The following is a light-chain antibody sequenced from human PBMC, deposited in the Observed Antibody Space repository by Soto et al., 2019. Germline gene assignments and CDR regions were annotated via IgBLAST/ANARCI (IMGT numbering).Light chain of an antibody. Sequence: EIVLTQSPTTLSLSPGERATLSCRASQSVSSYFAWYQQKPGQAPRLLIYDASTRAAGIPARFRGSGSGTDFTRTISSLGPEDFAVFYCQQRSDWPLPFGGGTKVEIK. CDR3: QQRSDWPLP. J-gene: IGKJ4*02. CDR1: QSVSSY. V-gene: IGKV3-11*01. CDR2: DAS.